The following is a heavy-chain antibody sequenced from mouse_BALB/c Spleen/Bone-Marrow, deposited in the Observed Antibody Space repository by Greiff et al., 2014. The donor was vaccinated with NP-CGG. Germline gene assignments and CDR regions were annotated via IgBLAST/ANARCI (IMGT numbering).Heavy chain of an antibody. Sequence: VQLMESGAGLVKPGASLKFSCAAFGFTFNSYYMHWVRQTPEKSLEWIASISDGGINSYYPDSVRGRSTISRDKAKNNLYLQMSKLKSEDTDVYDCANGRGVYGYAMDYWGQGTSVTVSS. CDR3: ANGRGVYGYAMDY. J-gene: IGHJ4*01. CDR1: GFTFNSYY. D-gene: IGHD1-1*01. CDR2: ISDGGINS. V-gene: IGHV5-4*02.